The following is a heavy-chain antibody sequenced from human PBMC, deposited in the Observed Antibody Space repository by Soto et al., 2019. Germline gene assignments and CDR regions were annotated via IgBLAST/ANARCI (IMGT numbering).Heavy chain of an antibody. Sequence: PGGSLRLSCAASGFTFTSQAMSWVRQAPGKGLEWVAGVSKSGDGTYYTDSVKGRFSISRDNSKNTLHLQMNSLRAEDTAVYCCVKGISYPDYWGQGTLVTAPQ. D-gene: IGHD3-10*01. CDR3: VKGISYPDY. V-gene: IGHV3-23*01. J-gene: IGHJ4*01. CDR2: VSKSGDGT. CDR1: GFTFTSQA.